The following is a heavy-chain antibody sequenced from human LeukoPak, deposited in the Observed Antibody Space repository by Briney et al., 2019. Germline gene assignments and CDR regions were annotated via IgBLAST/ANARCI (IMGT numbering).Heavy chain of an antibody. CDR2: IFYVGSA. CDR1: GDSIGSHY. D-gene: IGHD3-22*01. CDR3: ARDYYDSRGEAFDI. Sequence: SESLSLTCTVSGDSIGSHYWSWVRQPPGKGLEWIGYIFYVGSANYNPSLKSRVTISVDTSKNQFSLKLNSVTAADTAVYYCARDYYDSRGEAFDIWGQGTMVTVPS. J-gene: IGHJ3*02. V-gene: IGHV4-59*11.